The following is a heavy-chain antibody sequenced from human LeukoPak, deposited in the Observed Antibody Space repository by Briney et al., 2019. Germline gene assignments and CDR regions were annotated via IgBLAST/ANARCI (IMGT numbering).Heavy chain of an antibody. D-gene: IGHD6-19*01. J-gene: IGHJ4*02. V-gene: IGHV1-2*06. CDR3: ARALNSGFYYFDY. CDR2: INPNSGGT. CDR1: GYTFTGYY. Sequence: ASVKVSCKASGYTFTGYYMHWVRQAPGQGLEWMGRINPNSGGTNYAQKFQGRVTMTRDTSTSTVYMELSSLRSEDTAVFYCARALNSGFYYFDYWGQGTLVTVSS.